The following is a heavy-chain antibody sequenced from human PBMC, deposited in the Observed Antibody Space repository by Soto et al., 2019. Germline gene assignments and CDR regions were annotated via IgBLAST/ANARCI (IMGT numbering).Heavy chain of an antibody. CDR1: GGSINSGGYY. D-gene: IGHD3-10*01. CDR3: AREGDFTMVRGIIVY. Sequence: QVQLRESGPGLVKPSQTLSLTCTVSGGSINSGGYYWNWIRQHPGKGLEWIGYMYYSGSTYYNPFLRSRVIISADTSENHFSLKLSSVTAADTAVYYCAREGDFTMVRGIIVYWGQGTLVTVSS. CDR2: MYYSGST. J-gene: IGHJ4*02. V-gene: IGHV4-31*03.